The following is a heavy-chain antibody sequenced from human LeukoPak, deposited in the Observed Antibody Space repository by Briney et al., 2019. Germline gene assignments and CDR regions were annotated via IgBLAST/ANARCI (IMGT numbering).Heavy chain of an antibody. Sequence: GGSLRLSCAASGGTISIYAMQWVRQAPGTGLEWVAVMAYDGSNKVHADSVKGRFTISRDNSKKTLYLQMNSLRVEDTAVYYCSKGRVDGDYPNYYYYYYMDVWGKGTTVTASS. CDR1: GGTISIYA. V-gene: IGHV3-30*04. CDR2: MAYDGSNK. D-gene: IGHD4-17*01. CDR3: SKGRVDGDYPNYYYYYYMDV. J-gene: IGHJ6*03.